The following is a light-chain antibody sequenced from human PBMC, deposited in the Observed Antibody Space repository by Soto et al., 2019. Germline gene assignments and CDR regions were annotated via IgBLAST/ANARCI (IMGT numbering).Light chain of an antibody. CDR2: DSS. CDR3: QQLSHYPYT. V-gene: IGKV1-9*01. Sequence: DIQLTQSPSFLSASVKDRVTISCRASYDISSSLAWYQQEPGKPPKLLIYDSSPLQTGVPSRFTGSGSGRKFTLTISGLQFGDFATYFCQQLSHYPYTFGQGTKLEI. J-gene: IGKJ2*01. CDR1: YDISSS.